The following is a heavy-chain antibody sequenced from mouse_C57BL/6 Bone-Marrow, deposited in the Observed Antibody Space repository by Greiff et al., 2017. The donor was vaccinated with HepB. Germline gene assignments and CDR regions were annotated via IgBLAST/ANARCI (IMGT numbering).Heavy chain of an antibody. D-gene: IGHD4-1*01. CDR2: IYPGDGDT. J-gene: IGHJ4*01. CDR1: GYAFSSSW. V-gene: IGHV1-82*01. Sequence: VKLQQSGPELVKPGASVKISCKASGYAFSSSWMNWVKQRPGKGLEWIGRIYPGDGDTNYNGKFKGKATLTADKSSSTAYMQLSSLTSEDSAVYFCARSLWEGMDYWGQGTSVTVSS. CDR3: ARSLWEGMDY.